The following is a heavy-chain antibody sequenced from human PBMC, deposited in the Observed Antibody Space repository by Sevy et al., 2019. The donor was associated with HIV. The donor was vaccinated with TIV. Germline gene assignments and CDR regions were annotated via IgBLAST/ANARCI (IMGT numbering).Heavy chain of an antibody. Sequence: GGSLRLSCVGSGFTFGDYYISWIRQAPGKGLECVAYISSRSSFTNYTDSVRGRFTISRDNTKNEVFLQMNSLRAEDTGVYYCARGAYDVWGQGTTVTVSS. CDR2: ISSRSSFT. CDR3: ARGAYDV. V-gene: IGHV3-11*06. J-gene: IGHJ3*01. CDR1: GFTFGDYY.